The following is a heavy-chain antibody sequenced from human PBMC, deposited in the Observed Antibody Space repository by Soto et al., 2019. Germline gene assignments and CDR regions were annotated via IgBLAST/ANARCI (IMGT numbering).Heavy chain of an antibody. CDR2: INPNSGGT. J-gene: IGHJ5*02. V-gene: IGHV1-2*02. Sequence: ASVKVSCKASGYTFTGYYMHWVRQAPGQGLEWMGWINPNSGGTNYAQKFQGRVTMTRDTSISTAYMELSRLRSDDTAVYYCASGYCSGGSCFGWFDPWGQGTLVTVSS. CDR1: GYTFTGYY. D-gene: IGHD2-15*01. CDR3: ASGYCSGGSCFGWFDP.